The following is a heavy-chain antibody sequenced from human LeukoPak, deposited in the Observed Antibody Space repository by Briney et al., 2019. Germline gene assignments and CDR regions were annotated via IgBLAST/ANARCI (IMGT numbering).Heavy chain of an antibody. D-gene: IGHD1-26*01. Sequence: PSETLSLTCTVSGGSISSYYWSWIRQPPGKGLEWIGYIYYSGSTNYNPSLKSRVTISVDTSKNQFSLKLSSVTAADTAVYYCARQPRISGSPFDYWGQGTLVTVSS. CDR1: GGSISSYY. CDR3: ARQPRISGSPFDY. CDR2: IYYSGST. V-gene: IGHV4-59*01. J-gene: IGHJ4*02.